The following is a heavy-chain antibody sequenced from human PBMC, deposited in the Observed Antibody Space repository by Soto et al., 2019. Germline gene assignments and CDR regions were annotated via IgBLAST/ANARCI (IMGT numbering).Heavy chain of an antibody. D-gene: IGHD1-7*01. V-gene: IGHV4-31*03. CDR3: ARAGIGTTSNWFDP. CDR2: IYYSGST. Sequence: SETLSLTCTVSGGSISSGGYYWSWIRQHPGKGLEWIGYIYYSGSTYYNPSLKSRVTISVDTSKNQFSLKLSSVTAADTAVYYCARAGIGTTSNWFDPWGQGTLVTVSS. CDR1: GGSISSGGYY. J-gene: IGHJ5*02.